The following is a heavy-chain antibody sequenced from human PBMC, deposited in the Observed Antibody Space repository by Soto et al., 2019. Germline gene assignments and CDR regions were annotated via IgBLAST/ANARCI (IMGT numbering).Heavy chain of an antibody. D-gene: IGHD1-26*01. CDR3: AKRRGAGGNFDY. Sequence: PGGSLRLSSAASGFTFSSYAMGWVRQGPGKGLEWVAVVSIGGSTHYADSVRGRFTISRDNSKKTLSLQMNSLTAEDTAVYLCAKRRGAGGNFDYWGQGALVTVYS. CDR1: GFTFSSYA. CDR2: VSIGGST. J-gene: IGHJ4*02. V-gene: IGHV3-23*01.